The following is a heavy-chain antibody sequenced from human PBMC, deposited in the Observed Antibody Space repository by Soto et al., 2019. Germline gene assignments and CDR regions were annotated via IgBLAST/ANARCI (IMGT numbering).Heavy chain of an antibody. D-gene: IGHD3-16*02. CDR1: GFTFSSYA. Sequence: GGSLRLSCAASGFTFSSYAMSWVRQAPGKGLEWVSAISGSGGSTYYADSVKGRFTISRDNSKNTLYLQMNSLRAEDTAVYYCANTLDPWGSYRYFDYWGQGTLVTVSS. J-gene: IGHJ4*02. CDR3: ANTLDPWGSYRYFDY. V-gene: IGHV3-23*01. CDR2: ISGSGGST.